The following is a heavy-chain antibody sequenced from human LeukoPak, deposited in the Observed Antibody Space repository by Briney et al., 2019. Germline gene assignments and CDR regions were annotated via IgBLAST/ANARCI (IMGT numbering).Heavy chain of an antibody. CDR1: GFTFSSYA. CDR3: AREISITMIVVDPI. Sequence: GGSLRLSCAASGFTFSSYAMHWARQAPGKGLEWVAVISYDGSNKYYADSVKGRFTISRDNSKNTLYLQMNSLRVEDTAMYYCAREISITMIVVDPIWGQGTLVTVSS. D-gene: IGHD3-22*01. CDR2: ISYDGSNK. V-gene: IGHV3-30-3*01. J-gene: IGHJ4*02.